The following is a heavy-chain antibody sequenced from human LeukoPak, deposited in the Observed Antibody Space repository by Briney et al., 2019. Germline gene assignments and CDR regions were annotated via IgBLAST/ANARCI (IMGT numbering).Heavy chain of an antibody. Sequence: SVKVSCKASGGTFSSYAISWVRQAPGQGLEWMGGIIPIFGTANYAQKFQGRVTITADESTSTAYMELSSLRSEDTAVYYCAVTEPVPAAISWRFDPWGQGTLVTVSS. J-gene: IGHJ5*02. V-gene: IGHV1-69*13. CDR2: IIPIFGTA. CDR1: GGTFSSYA. CDR3: AVTEPVPAAISWRFDP. D-gene: IGHD2-2*02.